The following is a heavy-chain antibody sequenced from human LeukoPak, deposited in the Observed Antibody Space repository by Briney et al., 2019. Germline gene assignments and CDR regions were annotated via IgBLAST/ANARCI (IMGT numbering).Heavy chain of an antibody. CDR3: AKQLGYCSDGSCYFPY. D-gene: IGHD2-15*01. CDR2: ISNNGGYT. J-gene: IGHJ4*02. CDR1: GFTFSSSA. V-gene: IGHV3-23*01. Sequence: GGSLRLSCAASGFTFSSSAMSWVRQAPGKGLEWVSAISNNGGYTYCADSVQGRSTISRDNSKSTLCLQMNSLRAEDAAVYYCAKQLGYCSDGSCYFPYWGQGTLVTVSS.